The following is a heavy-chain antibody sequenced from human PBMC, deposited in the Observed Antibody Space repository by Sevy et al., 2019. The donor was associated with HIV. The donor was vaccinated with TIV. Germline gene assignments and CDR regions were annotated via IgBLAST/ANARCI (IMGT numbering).Heavy chain of an antibody. Sequence: GGSLRLSCAASGFTFDNYAMSWVRQAPGTGLEWVSPISGGGGSTYYADSVKGRFTISRDNSKNTLYLQMNSLRAEDTAVYYCSKSSGYYDSSGYPSDYWGQGTLVTVSS. CDR1: GFTFDNYA. J-gene: IGHJ4*02. CDR2: ISGGGGST. V-gene: IGHV3-23*01. CDR3: SKSSGYYDSSGYPSDY. D-gene: IGHD3-22*01.